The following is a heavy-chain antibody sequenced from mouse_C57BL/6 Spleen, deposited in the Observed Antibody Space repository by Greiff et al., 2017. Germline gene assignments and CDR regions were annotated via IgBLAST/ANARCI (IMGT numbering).Heavy chain of an antibody. CDR1: GYTFTDYY. CDR3: ARGGDYAY. Sequence: VQLQQSGPELVKPGASVKISCKASGYTFTDYYMNWVKQSHGKSLEWIGDINPNNGGTSYNQKFKGKATLTVDKSSSTAYMELRSLTSEDSAVYYCARGGDYAYWGQGTSVTVSS. J-gene: IGHJ4*01. D-gene: IGHD2-4*01. V-gene: IGHV1-26*01. CDR2: INPNNGGT.